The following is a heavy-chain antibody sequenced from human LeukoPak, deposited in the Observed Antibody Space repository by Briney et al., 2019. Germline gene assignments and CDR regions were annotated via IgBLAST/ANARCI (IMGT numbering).Heavy chain of an antibody. Sequence: SETLSLTCTVSGGSISSSSYYWGWIRQPPGKGLEWIGSIYYSGSTYYNPSLKSRVTISVDTSKNQFSLKLSSVTAADTAVYYYARLNPGHYDSSITWGYFDYWGQGTLVTVSS. CDR1: GGSISSSSYY. J-gene: IGHJ4*02. V-gene: IGHV4-39*07. D-gene: IGHD3-22*01. CDR3: ARLNPGHYDSSITWGYFDY. CDR2: IYYSGST.